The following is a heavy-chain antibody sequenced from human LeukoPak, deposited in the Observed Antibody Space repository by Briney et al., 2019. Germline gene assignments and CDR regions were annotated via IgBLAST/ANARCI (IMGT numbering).Heavy chain of an antibody. V-gene: IGHV1-18*01. D-gene: IGHD3-10*01. CDR3: ARRPITMVRGVIITWFDP. J-gene: IGHJ5*02. CDR1: GYTFTSYG. CDR2: ISAYNGNT. Sequence: ASVKVSCEASGYTFTSYGISWVRQAPGQGLEWMGWISAYNGNTNYAQKLQGRVTMTTDTSTSTAYMELRSLRSDDTAVYYCARRPITMVRGVIITWFDPWGQGTLVTVSS.